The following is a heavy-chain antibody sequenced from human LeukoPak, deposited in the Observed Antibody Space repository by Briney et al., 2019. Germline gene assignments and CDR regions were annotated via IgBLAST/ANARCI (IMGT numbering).Heavy chain of an antibody. Sequence: PRGSLSVSCAASGFTLSSYAMSWVRQAPGKGLEWVSAISGSGGSTYYADPVKGRFTISRDNSKNTLYLQMNSLRAEDTAVYYCAKYSMVRGVMGSGGCDYWG. D-gene: IGHD3-10*01. J-gene: IGHJ4*01. CDR1: GFTLSSYA. CDR3: AKYSMVRGVMGSGGCDY. CDR2: ISGSGGST. V-gene: IGHV3-23*01.